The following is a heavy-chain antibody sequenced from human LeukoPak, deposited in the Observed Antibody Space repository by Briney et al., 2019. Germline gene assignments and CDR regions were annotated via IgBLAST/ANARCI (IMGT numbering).Heavy chain of an antibody. V-gene: IGHV3-73*01. Sequence: GGSLRLSCAASGFTFSGSAMHWVRQASGKGLEWVGRIRSKANNYATTYAASVKGRFTISRDDSKNTAYLQMNSLKTGDTAVYFCSSGLSVLRSNNTPVDYWGQGTLVTVSS. J-gene: IGHJ4*02. CDR1: GFTFSGSA. CDR2: IRSKANNYAT. CDR3: SSGLSVLRSNNTPVDY. D-gene: IGHD4-17*01.